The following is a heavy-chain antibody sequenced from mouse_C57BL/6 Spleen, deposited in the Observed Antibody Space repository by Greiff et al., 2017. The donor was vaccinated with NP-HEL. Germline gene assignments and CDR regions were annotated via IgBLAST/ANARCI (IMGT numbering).Heavy chain of an antibody. CDR2: ISSGSSTI. V-gene: IGHV5-17*01. D-gene: IGHD1-1*01. Sequence: EVKLVESGGGLVKPGGSLNLSCAASGFTFSDYGMHWVRQAPEKGLEWVAYISSGSSTIYYADTVKGRFTISRDNAKNTLFLQMTSLRSEDTAMYYCARDGSSYGYFDVWGTGTTVTVSS. CDR1: GFTFSDYG. CDR3: ARDGSSYGYFDV. J-gene: IGHJ1*03.